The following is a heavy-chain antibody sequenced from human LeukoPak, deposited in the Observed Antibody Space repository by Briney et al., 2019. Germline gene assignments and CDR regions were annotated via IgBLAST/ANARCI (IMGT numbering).Heavy chain of an antibody. CDR1: GFSFNTYW. V-gene: IGHV3-7*01. Sequence: GSLRLSCVASGFSFNTYWMSWVRQAPGKGLEWVANINQDGTEKYYVDSVKGRFTISRDYGKNSLYLQMNSLRVEDTAVYYCAKLAKYFYGSETFYFFEYWGQGTPVTASS. D-gene: IGHD3-10*01. J-gene: IGHJ4*02. CDR2: INQDGTEK. CDR3: AKLAKYFYGSETFYFFEY.